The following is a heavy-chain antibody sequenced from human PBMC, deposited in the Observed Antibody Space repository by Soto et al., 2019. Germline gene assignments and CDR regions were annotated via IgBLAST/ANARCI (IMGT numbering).Heavy chain of an antibody. V-gene: IGHV3-21*01. CDR2: IGSSSRNI. Sequence: GGSLTLSCAVSGFSFSSFSLNWSRQAPGKGLEWISFIGSSSRNIHYAASVKSRFIISRDNAKTSLYLQMNSLRAEDTAVYYCARASDYFDNSINVDYWGQGALV. CDR1: GFSFSSFS. D-gene: IGHD3-22*01. J-gene: IGHJ4*02. CDR3: ARASDYFDNSINVDY.